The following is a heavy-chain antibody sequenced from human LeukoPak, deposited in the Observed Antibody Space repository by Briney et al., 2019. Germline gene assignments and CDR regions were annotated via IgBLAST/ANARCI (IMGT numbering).Heavy chain of an antibody. D-gene: IGHD4-17*01. Sequence: SETLSLTCTVSGGSISTYYWNWIRQPPGKGLEWIGYIYYSGSTNYNPSLKSRVTISVDTSKNQFSLKLSSVTAADTAVYYCARVRATTVTFNWFDPWGQGTLVTVSS. J-gene: IGHJ5*02. CDR1: GGSISTYY. V-gene: IGHV4-59*01. CDR2: IYYSGST. CDR3: ARVRATTVTFNWFDP.